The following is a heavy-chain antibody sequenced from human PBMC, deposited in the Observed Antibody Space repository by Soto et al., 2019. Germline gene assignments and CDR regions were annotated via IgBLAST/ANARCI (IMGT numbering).Heavy chain of an antibody. Sequence: XECLRLSGVASGFCLANYAENAVRQTPGKGLEWISYSSPRVDTIYYADSVEGRFTISRDNARNSLSLHMSSLRDEDSALYYCAKGNNPNVGWTYYFESWAQGVPVTVSS. CDR2: SSPRVDTI. D-gene: IGHD6-19*01. V-gene: IGHV3-48*02. CDR1: GFCLANYA. J-gene: IGHJ4*02. CDR3: AKGNNPNVGWTYYFES.